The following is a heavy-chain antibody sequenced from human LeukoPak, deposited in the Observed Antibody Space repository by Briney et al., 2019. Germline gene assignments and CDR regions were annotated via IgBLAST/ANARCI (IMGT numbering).Heavy chain of an antibody. Sequence: GGSLRLSCAASGFTFTSYGISWVRQAPGQGLEWMGWISAYNGNTNYAQKLQGRVTMTTDTSTSTAYMELRSLRSDDTAVYYCARFVRGVGFYFDYWGQGTLVTVSS. V-gene: IGHV1-18*01. D-gene: IGHD3-16*01. J-gene: IGHJ4*02. CDR2: ISAYNGNT. CDR3: ARFVRGVGFYFDY. CDR1: GFTFTSYG.